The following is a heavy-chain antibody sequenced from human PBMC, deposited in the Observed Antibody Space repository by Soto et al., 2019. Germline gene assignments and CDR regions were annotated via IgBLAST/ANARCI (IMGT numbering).Heavy chain of an antibody. CDR1: GGSFSGYY. J-gene: IGHJ4*02. D-gene: IGHD5-18*01. CDR3: ARGLKYSYGRDY. Sequence: QVQLQQWGAGLLKPSETLSLTCAVYGGSFSGYYWSWIRQPPGKGLEWIGEINHSGSTNYNPSLKSRVTISVDTSKNQFSLKLSSVTAADTAVYSCARGLKYSYGRDYWGQGTLVTVSS. V-gene: IGHV4-34*01. CDR2: INHSGST.